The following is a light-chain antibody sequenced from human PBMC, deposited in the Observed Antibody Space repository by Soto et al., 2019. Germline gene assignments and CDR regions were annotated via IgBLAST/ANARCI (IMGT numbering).Light chain of an antibody. CDR2: AGS. V-gene: IGKV3D-15*01. Sequence: MTQSPSTLSGSVGDRVTITCRASQSISINLAWYQHKPGQAPRLLIHAGSTRATGIPARISGSGSGTEFTLTISRLEPEDFAVYYCQQYGSSGTFGQGTKVDIK. CDR1: QSISIN. CDR3: QQYGSSGT. J-gene: IGKJ1*01.